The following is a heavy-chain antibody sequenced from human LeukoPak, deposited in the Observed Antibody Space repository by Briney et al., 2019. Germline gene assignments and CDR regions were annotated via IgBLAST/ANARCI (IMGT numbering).Heavy chain of an antibody. D-gene: IGHD3-10*01. Sequence: ASVKVSCKASGYTFTSYYIHWVRQATGQGLEWMGWMNPNSGNTGYAQKFQGRVTITRNTSISTAYMELSSLRSEDTAVYYCARGGKIWSPYYLNYWGQGTLVTVSS. CDR2: MNPNSGNT. J-gene: IGHJ4*02. CDR1: GYTFTSYY. CDR3: ARGGKIWSPYYLNY. V-gene: IGHV1-8*03.